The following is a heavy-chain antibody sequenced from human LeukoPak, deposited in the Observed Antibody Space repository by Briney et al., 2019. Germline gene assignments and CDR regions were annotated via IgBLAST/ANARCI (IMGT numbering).Heavy chain of an antibody. CDR2: IYTSGST. CDR3: ARDQDDFWSGYQFDP. V-gene: IGHV4-61*02. Sequence: SETLSLTCTVSGGSISSGSYYWSWIRQPAGKGLEWIGRIYTSGSTNYNPSLKSRVTISVDTSKNQFSLKLSSVTAADTAVYYCARDQDDFWSGYQFDPWGQGTLVTVSS. J-gene: IGHJ5*02. D-gene: IGHD3-3*01. CDR1: GGSISSGSYY.